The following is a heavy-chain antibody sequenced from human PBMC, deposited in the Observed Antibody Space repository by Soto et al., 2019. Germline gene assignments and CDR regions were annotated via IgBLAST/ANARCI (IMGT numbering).Heavy chain of an antibody. J-gene: IGHJ5*02. V-gene: IGHV4-59*08. CDR1: GGSISSYY. D-gene: IGHD6-19*01. CDR3: ARTPIAVAGTPLFDP. CDR2: IYYSGST. Sequence: PSETLSLTCTVSGGSISSYYWSWIRQPPGKGLEWIGYIYYSGSTNYNPSLKSRVTISVDTSKNQFSLKLSSVTAADTAVYYCARTPIAVAGTPLFDPWGQGTLVTVSS.